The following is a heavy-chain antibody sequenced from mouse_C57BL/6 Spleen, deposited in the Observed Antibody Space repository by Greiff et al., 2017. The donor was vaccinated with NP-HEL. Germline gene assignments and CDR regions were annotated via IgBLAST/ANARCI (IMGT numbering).Heavy chain of an antibody. CDR2: ISSGSSNN. V-gene: IGHV5-17*01. J-gene: IGHJ1*03. D-gene: IGHD2-4*01. CDR1: GFTFSDYG. CDR3: ARNYDYDWYFDV. Sequence: DVMLVESGGGLVKPGGSLKLSCAASGFTFSDYGMHWVRQAPEKGLEWVAYISSGSSNNYYADTVKGRITISREKAKNTLFLQMTSLRSEDTAMYYCARNYDYDWYFDVWGTGTTVTVSS.